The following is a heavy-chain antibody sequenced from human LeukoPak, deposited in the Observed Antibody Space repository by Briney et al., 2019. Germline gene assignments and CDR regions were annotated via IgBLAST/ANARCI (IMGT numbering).Heavy chain of an antibody. CDR3: AKDVGSPAWRYAFDI. J-gene: IGHJ3*02. CDR1: GFTFTSYA. V-gene: IGHV3-23*01. CDR2: ISGAGVGST. Sequence: GGSLRLSCAASGFTFTSYAMNWVRQAPGKGLEWVSVISGAGVGSTVYADSVKGRFTISRDNFKNTLFLQMDSLRAEDTAIYYCAKDVGSPAWRYAFDIWGQGTMVTVSS. D-gene: IGHD1-1*01.